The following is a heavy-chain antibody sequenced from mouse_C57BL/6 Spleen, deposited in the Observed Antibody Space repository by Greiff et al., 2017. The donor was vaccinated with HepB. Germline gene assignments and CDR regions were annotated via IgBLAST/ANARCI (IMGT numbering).Heavy chain of an antibody. V-gene: IGHV1-64*01. CDR1: GYTFTSYW. J-gene: IGHJ4*01. Sequence: QVQLQQPGAELVKPGASVKLSCKASGYTFTSYWMHWVKQRPGQGLEWIGMIHPNSGSTNYNEKFKSKATLTVDKSSSTAYMQLSSLTSEDSAVYYCARRGGTTVVAPYYAMDDWGQGTSVTVSS. CDR3: ARRGGTTVVAPYYAMDD. D-gene: IGHD1-1*01. CDR2: IHPNSGST.